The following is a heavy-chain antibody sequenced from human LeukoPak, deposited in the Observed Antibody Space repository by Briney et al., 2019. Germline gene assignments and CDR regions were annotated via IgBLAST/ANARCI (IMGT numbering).Heavy chain of an antibody. D-gene: IGHD3-9*01. Sequence: ASVKVPCKASGGTFSSYAISWVRQAPGQGLEWMGRIIPIFGTANYAQKFQGRVTITTDESTSTAYMELSSLRSEDTAVYYCAREVAYYDILTGYHYMGSYIDYWGQGTLVTASS. CDR3: AREVAYYDILTGYHYMGSYIDY. J-gene: IGHJ4*02. CDR2: IIPIFGTA. CDR1: GGTFSSYA. V-gene: IGHV1-69*05.